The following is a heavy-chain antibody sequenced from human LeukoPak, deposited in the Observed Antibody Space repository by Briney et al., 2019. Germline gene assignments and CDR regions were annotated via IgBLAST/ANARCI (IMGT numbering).Heavy chain of an antibody. D-gene: IGHD1-14*01. J-gene: IGHJ4*02. Sequence: GGSLRLSCAASGFTFSSYAMHWVRQAPGKGLEWVAVISYDGSNKYYAGSVKGRFTISRDDSKNTLYLQMNSLKTEDTAVYYCTTIGLFWGQGTLVTVSS. CDR2: ISYDGSNK. CDR1: GFTFSSYA. CDR3: TTIGLF. V-gene: IGHV3-30*04.